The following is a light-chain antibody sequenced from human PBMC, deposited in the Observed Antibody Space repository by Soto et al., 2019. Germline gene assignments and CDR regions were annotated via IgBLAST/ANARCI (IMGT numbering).Light chain of an antibody. J-gene: IGLJ2*01. CDR3: TSKTSSTYVV. CDR2: EVS. Sequence: QSALTQPASVSGSPGQSITISCTGTSSDVGGYNYVSWYQQHPGKAPKLMIYEVSNRPSGVSNRFSGSKSGNTASLTISGLQAEGEADYYCTSKTSSTYVVFGGGTKVTVL. CDR1: SSDVGGYNY. V-gene: IGLV2-14*01.